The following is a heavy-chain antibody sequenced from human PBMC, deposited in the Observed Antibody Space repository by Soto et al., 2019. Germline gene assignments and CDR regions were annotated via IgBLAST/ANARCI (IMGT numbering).Heavy chain of an antibody. J-gene: IGHJ4*02. Sequence: QVQLQQWGAGLLKPSETLSLTCAVYGGSFSAYYWSWIRQPPGKGLEWIGEINHSGSNYNPSLKSRVTISVDTSKNQFYLKLSSVTAADTAVYYCARGQSSLLLDCWGQGILVTVSS. CDR2: INHSGS. CDR3: ARGQSSLLLDC. CDR1: GGSFSAYY. V-gene: IGHV4-34*01. D-gene: IGHD2-8*02.